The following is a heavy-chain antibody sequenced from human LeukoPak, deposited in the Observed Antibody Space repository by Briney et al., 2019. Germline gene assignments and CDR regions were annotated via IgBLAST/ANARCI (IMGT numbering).Heavy chain of an antibody. V-gene: IGHV4-30-2*01. CDR3: ARATTN. CDR2: IYHSGSP. D-gene: IGHD1-1*01. Sequence: PSETLSLTCTVSGGSISSGSYYWSWIRQPPGKGLEWIAYIYHSGSPSYNPSLKSRVTISVDRSKNQFYLKLSSVTAADTSVYYCARATTNWGQGTLVTVSS. CDR1: GGSISSGSYY. J-gene: IGHJ4*02.